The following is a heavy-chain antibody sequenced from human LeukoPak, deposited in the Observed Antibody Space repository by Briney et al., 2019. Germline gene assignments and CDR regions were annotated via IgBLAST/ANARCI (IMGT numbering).Heavy chain of an antibody. CDR3: ARDSSGSYHFDY. CDR1: GFTFSSYA. V-gene: IGHV3-30*01. J-gene: IGHJ4*02. Sequence: GGSLRLSCAASGFTFSSYAMHWVRQAPGKGLEWVAVISYDGSNKYYADSVKGRFTISRDNSKNTLYLQMNSLRAEDTAVYYCARDSSGSYHFDYWGQGTLVTVSS. CDR2: ISYDGSNK. D-gene: IGHD1-26*01.